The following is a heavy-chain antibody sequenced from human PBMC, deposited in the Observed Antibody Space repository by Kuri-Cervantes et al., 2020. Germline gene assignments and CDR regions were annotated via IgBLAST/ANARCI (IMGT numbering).Heavy chain of an antibody. J-gene: IGHJ4*02. CDR1: GYTFTGYY. D-gene: IGHD1-26*01. V-gene: IGHV1-2*02. CDR3: ARGQVGAGGFDY. Sequence: ASVKVSCKASGYTFTGYYMHWVRQAPGQGLEWMGWINPNSGGTNYAQEFQGRVTVTRDTSISTAYMELSRLRSDDTAVYYRARGQVGAGGFDYWGQGTLVTVSS. CDR2: INPNSGGT.